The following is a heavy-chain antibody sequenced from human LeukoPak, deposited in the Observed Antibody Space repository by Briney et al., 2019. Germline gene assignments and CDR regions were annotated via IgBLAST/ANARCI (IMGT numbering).Heavy chain of an antibody. CDR1: GYTLTELS. J-gene: IGHJ4*02. CDR3: ATDLPYGYVWGSYPY. Sequence: ASVKVSCKVSGYTLTELSMHWVRQAPGKGLEWMGGFDPEDGETIYAQKFQGRVTMTEDTSTDTAYMELSSLRSEDTAVYYCATDLPYGYVWGSYPYWGQGTLVTVSS. D-gene: IGHD3-16*02. CDR2: FDPEDGET. V-gene: IGHV1-24*01.